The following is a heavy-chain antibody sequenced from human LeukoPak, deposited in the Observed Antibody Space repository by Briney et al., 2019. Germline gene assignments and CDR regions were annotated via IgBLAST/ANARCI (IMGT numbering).Heavy chain of an antibody. J-gene: IGHJ4*02. Sequence: GGSLRLSCTTAGFTFGDYAMSWVRQAPGEGLGLVGFTRGKAYGGTTEYAASMKGSFTISRDDSKSIDYLQMNSLKTEDTAVYYCQAYYYDSSGYYCIDQWGQGTLVTVSS. CDR2: TRGKAYGGTT. V-gene: IGHV3-49*04. CDR3: QAYYYDSSGYYCIDQ. CDR1: GFTFGDYA. D-gene: IGHD3-22*01.